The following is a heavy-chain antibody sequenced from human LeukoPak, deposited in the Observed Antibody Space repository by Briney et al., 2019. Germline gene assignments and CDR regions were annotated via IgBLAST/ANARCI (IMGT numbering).Heavy chain of an antibody. CDR1: GGSISSYY. CDR3: ARSDGYTPFDY. V-gene: IGHV4-59*08. D-gene: IGHD5-24*01. J-gene: IGHJ4*02. Sequence: SETLSPTCTVSGGSISSYYWSWIRQPPGKGLEWIGYIYYSGSTNYNPSLKSRVTISVDTSKNQFSLKLSSVTAADTAVYYCARSDGYTPFDYWGQGTLVTVSS. CDR2: IYYSGST.